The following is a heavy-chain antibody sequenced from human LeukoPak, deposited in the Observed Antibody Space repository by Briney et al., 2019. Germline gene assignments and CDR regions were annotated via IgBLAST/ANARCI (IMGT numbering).Heavy chain of an antibody. CDR1: GGSISSSSYY. D-gene: IGHD6-13*01. J-gene: IGHJ4*02. CDR3: ARDRVSSWFFDY. Sequence: SETLSLTCTVSGGSISSSSYYWGWIRQPPGKGLEWIGSIYYSGSTYYNPSLKSRVTISVDTSKNQFSLKLSSVTAADTAVYYCARDRVSSWFFDYWGQGTLVTVSS. V-gene: IGHV4-39*07. CDR2: IYYSGST.